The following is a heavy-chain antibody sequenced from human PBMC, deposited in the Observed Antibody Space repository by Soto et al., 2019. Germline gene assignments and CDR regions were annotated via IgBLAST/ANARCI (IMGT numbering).Heavy chain of an antibody. D-gene: IGHD3-10*01. J-gene: IGHJ4*02. CDR1: GGSFSGYY. Sequence: QVHLQQCGAGLLKPSETLSLTCAVYGGSFSGYYWSWSRQPPGKGLEGNGESNHGGSTNYNPSLKSRVTISVDTSKNQFSLKLSSVTAADTAVYYCARGPSPPMPYYYGSGSAEYYFDYWGQGTLVTVSS. V-gene: IGHV4-34*01. CDR2: SNHGGST. CDR3: ARGPSPPMPYYYGSGSAEYYFDY.